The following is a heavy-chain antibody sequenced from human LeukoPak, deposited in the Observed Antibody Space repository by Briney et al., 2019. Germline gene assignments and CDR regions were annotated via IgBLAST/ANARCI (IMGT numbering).Heavy chain of an antibody. CDR3: AKDTRGYSYGSYFDY. J-gene: IGHJ4*02. V-gene: IGHV3-9*01. Sequence: PGGSLRLSCAASGFSFDDYAMHWVRQAPGKGLEWVSGISWNSGNIGYADSVKGRFTISRDNAKNSLYLQMNSLRADDTALYYCAKDTRGYSYGSYFDYWGQGTQVTVSS. CDR2: ISWNSGNI. D-gene: IGHD5-18*01. CDR1: GFSFDDYA.